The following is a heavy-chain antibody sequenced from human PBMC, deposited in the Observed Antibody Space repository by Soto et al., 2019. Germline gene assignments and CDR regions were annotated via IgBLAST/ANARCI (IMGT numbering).Heavy chain of an antibody. CDR2: ISYDETFK. CDR1: GFSFSNYA. CDR3: AKGTRALHKTSFDS. V-gene: IGHV3-30*18. D-gene: IGHD3-10*01. Sequence: QVQLVESGGGVVQPGRSLKLSCAASGFSFSNYAIHWVRQAPGKGLEWVALISYDETFKFYGDSVKGRFAISSDNSKDTLYLQLNSLRPEDTAVYYCAKGTRALHKTSFDSWGQGTRVTVSS. J-gene: IGHJ4*02.